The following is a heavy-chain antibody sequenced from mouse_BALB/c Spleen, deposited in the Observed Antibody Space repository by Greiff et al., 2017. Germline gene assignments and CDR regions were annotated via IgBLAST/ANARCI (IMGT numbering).Heavy chain of an antibody. V-gene: IGHV5-4*02. D-gene: IGHD2-1*01. J-gene: IGHJ3*01. CDR3: ARDDGNYGSY. Sequence: EGKLVESGGGLVKPGGSLKLSCAASGFTFSDYYMYWVRQTPEKRLEWVATISDGGSYTYYPDSVKGRFTISRDNAKNNLYLQMSSLKSEDTAMYYCARDDGNYGSYWGQGTLVTVSA. CDR1: GFTFSDYY. CDR2: ISDGGSYT.